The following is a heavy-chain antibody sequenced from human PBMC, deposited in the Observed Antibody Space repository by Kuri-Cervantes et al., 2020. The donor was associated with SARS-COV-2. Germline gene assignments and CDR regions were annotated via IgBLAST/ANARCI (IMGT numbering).Heavy chain of an antibody. CDR1: GGSFSGYY. CDR2: INHSGST. V-gene: IGHV4-34*01. CDR3: ARWRYGDFSFDY. D-gene: IGHD4-17*01. Sequence: SETLSLTCAVYGGSFSGYYWSWIRQPPGKGLEWIGEINHSGSTNYNPSLKSRVTMSVDTSKNQFSLKLSSVTAADTAVYYCARWRYGDFSFDYWGQGTLVTVSS. J-gene: IGHJ4*02.